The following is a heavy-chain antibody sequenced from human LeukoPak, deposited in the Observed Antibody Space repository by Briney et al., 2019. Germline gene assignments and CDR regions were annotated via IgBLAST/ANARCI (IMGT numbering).Heavy chain of an antibody. J-gene: IGHJ4*02. CDR1: GYTFTDYY. D-gene: IGHD1-26*01. Sequence: GASMTVSCKASGYTFTDYYLHWVRQAPGQGLEWMGWINAKNGGTEYAQKFQGRVTLTRDTSISTAYMVLTSLRYDDTAVYYCARVTSGTYHYWGQGTLVTISS. V-gene: IGHV1-2*02. CDR3: ARVTSGTYHY. CDR2: INAKNGGT.